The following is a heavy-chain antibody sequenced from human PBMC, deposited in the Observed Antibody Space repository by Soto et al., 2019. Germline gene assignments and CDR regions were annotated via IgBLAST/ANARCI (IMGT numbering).Heavy chain of an antibody. Sequence: GGSLRLSCAASGFTFRDHYMSWIRQAPGKGLEWISYISISGQNIHYADSVKGRFTISRDNAKNTLYLQMNSLRAEDTAVYYCARDRRYSSSWQREYYGMDVWGQGTTVTVSS. CDR1: GFTFRDHY. CDR2: ISISGQNI. D-gene: IGHD6-13*01. CDR3: ARDRRYSSSWQREYYGMDV. J-gene: IGHJ6*02. V-gene: IGHV3-11*04.